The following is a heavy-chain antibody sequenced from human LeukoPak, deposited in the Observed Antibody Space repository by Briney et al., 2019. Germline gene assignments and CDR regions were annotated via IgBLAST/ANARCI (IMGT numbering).Heavy chain of an antibody. J-gene: IGHJ6*03. D-gene: IGHD1-26*01. Sequence: SETLSLTCAVYGGSFSGYYWSWIRQPPGKGLEWIGEINHSGSTNYNPSLKSRVTISVDTSKNQFSLKLSSVTAADTAVYYCAREIGGRSVYYYYYMDVWGKGTTVTVSS. CDR2: INHSGST. V-gene: IGHV4-34*01. CDR3: AREIGGRSVYYYYYMDV. CDR1: GGSFSGYY.